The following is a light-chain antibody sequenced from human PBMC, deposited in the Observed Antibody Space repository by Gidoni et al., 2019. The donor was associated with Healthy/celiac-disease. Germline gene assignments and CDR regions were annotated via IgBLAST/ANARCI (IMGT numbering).Light chain of an antibody. V-gene: IGKV3-11*01. CDR2: DAS. CDR1: QSVSSY. J-gene: IGKJ4*01. Sequence: EIVLTQSPATLSLSPGERATLSCRASQSVSSYLAWYHQKPGQAPRLLIYDASNRATGIPARFSGSGSGTDFTLTISSLEPEDFAVYYCQQRSNWPPRLTFXGXTKVEIK. CDR3: QQRSNWPPRLT.